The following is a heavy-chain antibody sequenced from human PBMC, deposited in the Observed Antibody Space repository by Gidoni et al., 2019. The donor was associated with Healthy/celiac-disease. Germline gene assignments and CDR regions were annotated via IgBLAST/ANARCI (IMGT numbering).Heavy chain of an antibody. J-gene: IGHJ4*02. CDR2: ISSSGSPI. V-gene: IGHV3-11*01. CDR1: FGDYY. Sequence: FGDYYMSWIRQAPGKGLEWVSYISSSGSPIYYADSVKGRFTISRDNAKNSLYLQMNSLSAEDTAVYYCASRPWDIDCWGQGTLVTVSS. D-gene: IGHD1-26*01. CDR3: ASRPWDIDC.